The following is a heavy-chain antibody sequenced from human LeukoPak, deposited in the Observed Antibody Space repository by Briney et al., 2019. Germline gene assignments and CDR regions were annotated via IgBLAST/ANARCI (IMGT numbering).Heavy chain of an antibody. CDR3: ARRIAAAGNDAFDI. V-gene: IGHV4-4*02. J-gene: IGHJ3*02. CDR1: GGSISRSNW. D-gene: IGHD6-13*01. CDR2: IYHSGST. Sequence: PSETLSLTCAVSGGSISRSNWWSWVRQPPGKGLEWIGEIYHSGSTNYNPSLKSRVTISVDKSKNQFSLKPSSVTAADTAVYYCARRIAAAGNDAFDIWGQGTMVTVSS.